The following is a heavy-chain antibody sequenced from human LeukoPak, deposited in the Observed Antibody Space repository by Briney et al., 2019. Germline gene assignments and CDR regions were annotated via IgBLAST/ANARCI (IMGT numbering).Heavy chain of an antibody. J-gene: IGHJ4*02. V-gene: IGHV3-23*01. CDR2: IGGSGGRT. Sequence: GGSLRLSCAVSGITLSNYGMSWVRQAPGKGLEWVAGIGGSGGRTNYADSVKGRFTISRDNPKNTLYLQMNSLRAEDTAEYCAKRGVVIRVILVGFHKEAYYFDSWGQGALVIVSS. CDR3: AKRGVVIRVILVGFHKEAYYFDS. CDR1: GITLSNYG. D-gene: IGHD3-22*01.